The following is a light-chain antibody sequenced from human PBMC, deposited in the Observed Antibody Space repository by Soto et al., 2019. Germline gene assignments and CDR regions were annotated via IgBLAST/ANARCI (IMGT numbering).Light chain of an antibody. CDR2: GAS. CDR1: QSVSSNY. V-gene: IGKV3-20*01. J-gene: IGKJ1*01. CDR3: QQYDSSPWT. Sequence: EIVLTQSPGTPSLSPGERATLSCRASQSVSSNYLAWYQQKPGQAPRLLIYGASSRATGIPDRFSGSGSGTNFTLTISRLEPEDFAVYYCQQYDSSPWTFGQGTKVEIK.